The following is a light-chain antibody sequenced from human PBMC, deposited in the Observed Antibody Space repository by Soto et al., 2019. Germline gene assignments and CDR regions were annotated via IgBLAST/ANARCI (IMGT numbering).Light chain of an antibody. Sequence: QSALTQPASVSGSTGQSITISCTGASSDVGGYNYVSWYQQHPGKAPKLMIYEVSNQPSGVSNRFSGSKSGNTASLTISGLQAEDESDYYCSSYTSSSTRVFGGGTKLTVL. J-gene: IGLJ3*02. CDR3: SSYTSSSTRV. CDR1: SSDVGGYNY. V-gene: IGLV2-14*01. CDR2: EVS.